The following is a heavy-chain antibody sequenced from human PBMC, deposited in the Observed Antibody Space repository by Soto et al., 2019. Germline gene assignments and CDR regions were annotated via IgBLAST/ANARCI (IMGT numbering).Heavy chain of an antibody. J-gene: IGHJ6*03. Sequence: GGSLRLSCAASGFTFSSYAMSWVRQAPGKGLEWVSAISGSGGSTYYADSVKGRFTISRDNSKNTLYLQMNSLRAEDTAVYYCAKGGSPQRKAGTLNYYYYYMDVWGKGTTVTVSS. CDR3: AKGGSPQRKAGTLNYYYYYMDV. V-gene: IGHV3-23*01. D-gene: IGHD1-1*01. CDR2: ISGSGGST. CDR1: GFTFSSYA.